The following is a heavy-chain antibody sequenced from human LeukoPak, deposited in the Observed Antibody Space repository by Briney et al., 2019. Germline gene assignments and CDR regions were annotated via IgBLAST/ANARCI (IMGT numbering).Heavy chain of an antibody. CDR2: IIPIFGTA. Sequence: TVKVSCKASGGTFSSYAISWVRQAPGQGLEWMGGIIPIFGTANYAQKFQGRVTITADESTSTAYMELSSLRSEDTAVYYCARSGLTTVISHFDYWGQGTLVTVSS. CDR1: GGTFSSYA. V-gene: IGHV1-69*13. J-gene: IGHJ4*02. CDR3: ARSGLTTVISHFDY. D-gene: IGHD4-17*01.